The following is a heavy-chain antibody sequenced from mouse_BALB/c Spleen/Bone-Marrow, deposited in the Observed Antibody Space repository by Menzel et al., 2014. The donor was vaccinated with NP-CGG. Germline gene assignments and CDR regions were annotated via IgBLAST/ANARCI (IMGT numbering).Heavy chain of an antibody. CDR1: GFTFTDYY. Sequence: EVQVVESGGGLVQPGGSLRLSCATSGFTFTDYYMSWVRQPPGKALEWLGFIRNKANGYTTEYSASVKGRFTISRDNSQSILYLQVNILRTEDSATYYCARDRNYDINWYFDVWGAGTTVTVSS. J-gene: IGHJ1*01. CDR3: ARDRNYDINWYFDV. V-gene: IGHV7-3*02. CDR2: IRNKANGYTT. D-gene: IGHD1-1*01.